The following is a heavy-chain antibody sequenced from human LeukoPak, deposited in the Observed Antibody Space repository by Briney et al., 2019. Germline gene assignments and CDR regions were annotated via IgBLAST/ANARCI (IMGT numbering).Heavy chain of an antibody. CDR2: ILSGGST. D-gene: IGHD2-15*01. J-gene: IGHJ4*02. CDR1: EFTFSSYA. Sequence: GGSLRLSCAASEFTFSSYAMQWVRQATGKGLEWVSVILSGGSTYYADSVKGRFTISRDNSKNTLYLQMNSLRAEYTAVYYCARDVLPYCSGGSCTIDYWGQGTLVTVSS. V-gene: IGHV3-66*01. CDR3: ARDVLPYCSGGSCTIDY.